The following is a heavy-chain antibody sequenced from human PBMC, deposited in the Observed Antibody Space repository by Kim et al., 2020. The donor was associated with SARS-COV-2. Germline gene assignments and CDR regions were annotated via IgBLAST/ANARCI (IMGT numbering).Heavy chain of an antibody. Sequence: GGSLRLSCAASGFTFSSYAMGWVRQAPGAGLEWVSGIDASGGNTYYADSVKGRFTISRDNSKNTLYLQMSSLRVEETALYYCAKGTAHHYWGQGTLVTVSS. V-gene: IGHV3-23*01. CDR2: IDASGGNT. J-gene: IGHJ4*02. D-gene: IGHD2-21*02. CDR1: GFTFSSYA. CDR3: AKGTAHHY.